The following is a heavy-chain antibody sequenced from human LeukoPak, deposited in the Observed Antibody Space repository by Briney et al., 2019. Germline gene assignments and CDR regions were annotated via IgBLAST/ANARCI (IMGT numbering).Heavy chain of an antibody. CDR3: ARDGGDGYKYFDY. J-gene: IGHJ4*02. D-gene: IGHD5-24*01. CDR2: ISYDGSNK. Sequence: GGSLRLSCAASGFTFSSYAMHWVRQAPGKGLEWVAVISYDGSNKYYADSVKGRFTISRDNSKNTLYLQMNSLRAEDTAVYYCARDGGDGYKYFDYWGQGTLVTVSS. V-gene: IGHV3-30-3*01. CDR1: GFTFSSYA.